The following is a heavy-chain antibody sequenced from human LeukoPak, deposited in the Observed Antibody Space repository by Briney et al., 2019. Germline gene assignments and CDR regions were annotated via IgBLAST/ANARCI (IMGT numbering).Heavy chain of an antibody. J-gene: IGHJ4*02. CDR2: ISAYNGNT. Sequence: GASVKVSCKASGYTFTIYGITWVRQAPGQGLEWMGWISAYNGNTHYAQKFQGRVTITADKSTSTAYMELSSLRSEDTAVYYCARETGGYSYGSFDYWGQGTLVTVSS. D-gene: IGHD5-18*01. CDR1: GYTFTIYG. V-gene: IGHV1-18*01. CDR3: ARETGGYSYGSFDY.